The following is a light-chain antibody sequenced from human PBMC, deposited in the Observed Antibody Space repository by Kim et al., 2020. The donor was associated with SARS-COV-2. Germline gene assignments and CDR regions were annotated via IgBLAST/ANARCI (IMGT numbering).Light chain of an antibody. CDR1: QSVSSN. CDR2: GAS. Sequence: EIVMTQSPATLSVSPGERATLSCRASQSVSSNLAWYQQKAGQAPRLVIYGASTRANGIPARFSGSGSGTEFTLTISSLQSEDFALYYCQQYNNWPPWTFGQGTKVDIK. V-gene: IGKV3-15*01. J-gene: IGKJ1*01. CDR3: QQYNNWPPWT.